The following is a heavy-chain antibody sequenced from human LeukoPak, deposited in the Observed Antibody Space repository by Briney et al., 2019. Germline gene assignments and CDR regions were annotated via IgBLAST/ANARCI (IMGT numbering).Heavy chain of an antibody. D-gene: IGHD4/OR15-4a*01. V-gene: IGHV5-51*01. Sequence: GESLKISCKGSGYSFTTYWIGWVRQMPGKGLEWMGIIYPGDSDTRYSPSFEGQVTISADRSISTAYLQWSSLKASDTAMYYCARGFYGGYYYYYYMDVWGKGTTVTVSS. J-gene: IGHJ6*03. CDR2: IYPGDSDT. CDR1: GYSFTTYW. CDR3: ARGFYGGYYYYYYMDV.